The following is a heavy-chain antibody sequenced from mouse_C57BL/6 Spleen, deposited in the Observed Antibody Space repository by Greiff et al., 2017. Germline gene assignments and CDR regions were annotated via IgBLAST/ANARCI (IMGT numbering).Heavy chain of an antibody. CDR3: ANWGYDPWFAY. CDR2: IYPGGGYT. J-gene: IGHJ3*01. D-gene: IGHD2-3*01. Sequence: QVHVKQSGAELVRPGTSVKMSCKASGYTFTNYWIGWAKQRPGHGLEWIGDIYPGGGYTNYNEKFKGKATLTADKSSSTAYMQFSSLTSEDSAIYYCANWGYDPWFAYWGQGTLVTVSA. V-gene: IGHV1-63*01. CDR1: GYTFTNYW.